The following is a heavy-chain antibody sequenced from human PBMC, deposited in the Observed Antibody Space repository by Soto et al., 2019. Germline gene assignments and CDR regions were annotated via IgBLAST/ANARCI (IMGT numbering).Heavy chain of an antibody. CDR3: AKGAGSDSGRY. D-gene: IGHD3-10*01. CDR2: ISGSGGTT. J-gene: IGHJ4*02. V-gene: IGHV3-23*01. Sequence: EVQLLESGGGLVQPGGSLRVSCAASGFTFSSYDMNWVRQAPGKGLEWVSGISGSGGTTHYADSVKGRFTISRDNPRNTLYLRMNSLRVDDTAVYYCAKGAGSDSGRYWGQGTLVTVSS. CDR1: GFTFSSYD.